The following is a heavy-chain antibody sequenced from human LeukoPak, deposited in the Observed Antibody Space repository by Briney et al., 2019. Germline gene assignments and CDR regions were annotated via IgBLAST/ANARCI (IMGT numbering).Heavy chain of an antibody. CDR3: ARATYYDYAWGSPDFDY. CDR2: MNPNSGNT. Sequence: ASVKVSCKASGYTFTSYDINWVRQATGQGLEWMGWMNPNSGNTGYAQKFQGRVTMTRNTSISTAYMELSSLRSEDTAVYYCARATYYDYAWGSPDFDYWGQGTLVTVSS. D-gene: IGHD3-16*01. CDR1: GYTFTSYD. V-gene: IGHV1-8*01. J-gene: IGHJ4*02.